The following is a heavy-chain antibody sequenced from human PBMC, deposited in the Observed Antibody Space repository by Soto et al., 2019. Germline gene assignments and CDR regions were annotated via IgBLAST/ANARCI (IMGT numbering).Heavy chain of an antibody. Sequence: ASVKVSCKASGYAFTSYGISFVRQAPGQALEWMGWISVYNGNTNYAQKFQGRVNMTTDTSTNTVYMELRSLRSEDTAVYYCAADLPAAGMRTGMDVWG. V-gene: IGHV1-18*04. CDR2: ISVYNGNT. CDR1: GYAFTSYG. CDR3: AADLPAAGMRTGMDV. D-gene: IGHD6-13*01. J-gene: IGHJ6*02.